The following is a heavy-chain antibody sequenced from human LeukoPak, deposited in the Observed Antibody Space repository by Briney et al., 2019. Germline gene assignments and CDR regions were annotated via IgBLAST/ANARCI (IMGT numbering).Heavy chain of an antibody. CDR3: ARGDRGCYGDFPDAFDI. D-gene: IGHD4-17*01. J-gene: IGHJ3*02. CDR2: ISSNGGST. Sequence: TGGSLRLSCAASGFTFSSYAMHWVRQAPGKGLEYVSAISSNGGSTYYANSVKGRFTISRDNSKNTLYLQMGSLRAEDMAVYYCARGDRGCYGDFPDAFDIWGQGTMVTVSS. V-gene: IGHV3-64*01. CDR1: GFTFSSYA.